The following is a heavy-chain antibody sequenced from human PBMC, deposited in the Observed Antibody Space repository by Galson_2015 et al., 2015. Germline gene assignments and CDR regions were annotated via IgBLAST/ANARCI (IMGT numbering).Heavy chain of an antibody. D-gene: IGHD2-2*01. CDR1: GYIFTSYA. CDR3: ARDRSRYCSSTSCYANFFYYYYMDV. J-gene: IGHJ6*03. Sequence: ASGYIFTSYAMHWVRQAPGQRLEWMGWINAGNGNTKYSQKFQGRVTITRDTSASTAYMELSSLRSEDTAVYYCARDRSRYCSSTSCYANFFYYYYMDVWGKGTTVTVSS. CDR2: INAGNGNT. V-gene: IGHV1-3*01.